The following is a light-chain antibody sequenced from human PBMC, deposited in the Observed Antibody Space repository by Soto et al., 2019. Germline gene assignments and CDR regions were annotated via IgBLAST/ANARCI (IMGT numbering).Light chain of an antibody. V-gene: IGKV3D-15*01. J-gene: IGKJ4*01. CDR2: DAS. CDR1: QGVSRK. CDR3: QQYDNWPLT. Sequence: IVMTQSPATLSVAPGERVTFSCRASQGVSRKLAWYQHKPGQAPRLLIHDASSRATGISDRFTGSRYGTDFTLTITTLEPEDFAVYYCQQYDNWPLTFGGGTKVDIK.